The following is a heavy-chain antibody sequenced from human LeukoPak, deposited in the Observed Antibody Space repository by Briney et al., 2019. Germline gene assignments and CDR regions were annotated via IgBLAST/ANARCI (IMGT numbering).Heavy chain of an antibody. J-gene: IGHJ3*02. Sequence: GGSLRLSCAASGFTFSDYYMSWIRQAPGKGLEWVSYISSSGSTIYYADSVKGRFTISRDNAKNSLYLQMNSLRAEDTAVYYCARAHRPPFMVRGVRHAFDIWGQGTMVTVSS. CDR1: GFTFSDYY. V-gene: IGHV3-11*04. D-gene: IGHD3-10*01. CDR3: ARAHRPPFMVRGVRHAFDI. CDR2: ISSSGSTI.